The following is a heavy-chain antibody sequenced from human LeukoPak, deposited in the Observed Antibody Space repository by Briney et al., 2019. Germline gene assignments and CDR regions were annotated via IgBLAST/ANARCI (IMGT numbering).Heavy chain of an antibody. CDR1: GFSFSDAW. CDR3: TTDGGY. J-gene: IGHJ4*02. D-gene: IGHD2-15*01. Sequence: GSLRLSCEASGFSFSDAWMSWVRQAPGKGLEWVGRIKSSGDGGTTDYTAPVKGRFTISRDDSRNTVFLQMNTLKTEDTAVYYCTTDGGYWGQGTLVTVSS. V-gene: IGHV3-15*01. CDR2: IKSSGDGGTT.